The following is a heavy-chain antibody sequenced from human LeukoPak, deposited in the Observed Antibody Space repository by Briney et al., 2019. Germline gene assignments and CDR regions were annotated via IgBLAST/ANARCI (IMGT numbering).Heavy chain of an antibody. CDR3: ARADGGSGSYYADY. Sequence: SETLSLTCTVSGGSISSSSYYWGWIRQPPGKGLEWIGSIYYSGSTYYNPSLKSRVTISVDTSKNQFSLKLSSVTAADTAVYYCARADGGSGSYYADYWGQGTLVTVSS. CDR1: GGSISSSSYY. V-gene: IGHV4-39*01. CDR2: IYYSGST. J-gene: IGHJ4*02. D-gene: IGHD3-10*01.